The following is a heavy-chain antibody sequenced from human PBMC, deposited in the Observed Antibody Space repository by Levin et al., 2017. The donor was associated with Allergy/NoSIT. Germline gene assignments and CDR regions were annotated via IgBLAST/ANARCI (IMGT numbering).Heavy chain of an antibody. Sequence: KTGGSLRLSCKASGYTFTNYALNWVRQAPGQGLEWMGWSNTYTGKPTYAPGFTGRFVFSLDTSASTAYMQITSLKAEDTAIYYCAREGYLDYWGQGTLITVSS. V-gene: IGHV7-4-1*02. CDR3: AREGYLDY. J-gene: IGHJ4*02. CDR2: SNTYTGKP. CDR1: GYTFTNYA.